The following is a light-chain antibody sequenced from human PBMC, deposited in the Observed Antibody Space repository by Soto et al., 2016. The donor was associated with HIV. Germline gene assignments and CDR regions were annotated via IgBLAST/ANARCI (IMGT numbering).Light chain of an antibody. V-gene: IGKV1-8*01. CDR3: QQYYSYPRT. J-gene: IGKJ1*01. CDR2: DAS. CDR1: QGISSY. Sequence: IRMTQSPSSFSASTGDRVTITCRASQGISSYLAWYQQKPGKAPKLLIYDASTLQSGVPSRFSGSGSGTDFTLTISCLQSEDFATYYCQQYYSYPRTFGLGTKVEIK.